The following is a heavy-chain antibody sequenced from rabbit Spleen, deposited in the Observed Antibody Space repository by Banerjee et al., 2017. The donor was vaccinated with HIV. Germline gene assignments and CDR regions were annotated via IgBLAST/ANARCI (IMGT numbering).Heavy chain of an antibody. CDR2: IYAGSGGFT. D-gene: IGHD8-1*01. Sequence: QEQLEESGGRLVQPGGSLTLSCKAFGFTISGYWMNWVRQAPGKGLEWIGCIYAGSGGFTYYASWAKGRFSCSKTSSTTVTLQMTSLTAADTATYFCARDTGSSFSSYGMDLWGPGTLVTVS. J-gene: IGHJ6*01. CDR1: GFTISGYW. V-gene: IGHV1S45*01. CDR3: ARDTGSSFSSYGMDL.